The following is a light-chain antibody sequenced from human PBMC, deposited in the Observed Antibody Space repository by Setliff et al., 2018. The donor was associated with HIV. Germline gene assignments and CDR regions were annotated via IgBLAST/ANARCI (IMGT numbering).Light chain of an antibody. CDR2: DTT. Sequence: QAVVTPEPSLTVSPGGTVTLTCGSSTGAVTSGHYPYWFQQRPGQAPRTLIYDTTNRHSWTPARFSGYLLGGKAALTLSRAQPEDEADYYCLLSYSGARLFGGGTKVTV. CDR1: TGAVTSGHY. V-gene: IGLV7-46*01. CDR3: LLSYSGARL. J-gene: IGLJ2*01.